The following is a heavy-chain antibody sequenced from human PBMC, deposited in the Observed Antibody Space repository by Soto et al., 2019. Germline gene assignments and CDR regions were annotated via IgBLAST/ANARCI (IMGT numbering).Heavy chain of an antibody. Sequence: QVQLVQSGAEVKKPGSSVKVSCKASGGTFSSYAISWVRQAPGQGLEWMGGIIPIFGTANYAQKFQGRVTITADESTSTAYMQRSSLRSEGTAVYYSARAPAVVAVAAREPCDPWGQGTLVTVSS. J-gene: IGHJ5*02. CDR3: ARAPAVVAVAAREPCDP. CDR2: IIPIFGTA. CDR1: GGTFSSYA. V-gene: IGHV1-69*01. D-gene: IGHD6-6*01.